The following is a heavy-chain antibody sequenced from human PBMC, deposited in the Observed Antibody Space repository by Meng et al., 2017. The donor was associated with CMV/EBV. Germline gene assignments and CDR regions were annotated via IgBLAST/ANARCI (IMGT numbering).Heavy chain of an antibody. CDR1: GGTFSSYA. J-gene: IGHJ6*02. Sequence: SVKVSCKASGGTFSSYAISWVRQAPGQGLEWMGGIIPILGIANYAQKFQGRVTITADKSTSTAYMELSSLRSEDTAVYYCASYPHRDYDSSGYYSPYGMDVWGQGTTVTVSS. D-gene: IGHD3-22*01. CDR3: ASYPHRDYDSSGYYSPYGMDV. CDR2: IIPILGIA. V-gene: IGHV1-69*10.